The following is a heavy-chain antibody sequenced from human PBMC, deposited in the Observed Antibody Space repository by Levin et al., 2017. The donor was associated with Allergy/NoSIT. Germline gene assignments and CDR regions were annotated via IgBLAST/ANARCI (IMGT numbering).Heavy chain of an antibody. D-gene: IGHD6-13*01. V-gene: IGHV4-34*01. CDR3: ARGGGMAPETDY. CDR1: GGSFSGYY. Sequence: SETLSLTCAVYGGSFSGYYWSWIRQPPGKGLEWIGEINHSGSTNYNPSLKSRVTISVDTSKNQFSLKLSSVTAADTAVYYCARGGGMAPETDYWGQGTLVTVSS. J-gene: IGHJ4*02. CDR2: INHSGST.